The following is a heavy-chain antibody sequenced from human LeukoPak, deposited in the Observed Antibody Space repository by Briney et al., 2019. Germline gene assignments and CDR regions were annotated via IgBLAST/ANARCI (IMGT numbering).Heavy chain of an antibody. D-gene: IGHD3-10*01. CDR1: GFTFTSYW. CDR2: IKQDGSEK. Sequence: GGSLRLSCVASGFTFTSYWMSWVRQAPGKGLEWVANIKQDGSEKYYLDSLEGRFTISRDNAKNSVYLQMNSLRAEDTAVYYCARNNWFGEFENWFDPWGQGTLVTVSS. J-gene: IGHJ5*02. V-gene: IGHV3-7*01. CDR3: ARNNWFGEFENWFDP.